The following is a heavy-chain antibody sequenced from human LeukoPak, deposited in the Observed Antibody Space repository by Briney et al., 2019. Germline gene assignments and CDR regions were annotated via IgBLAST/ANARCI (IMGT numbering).Heavy chain of an antibody. Sequence: APVKVSCKASGYTFTGYYMHWVREAPGQGLEWMGWINAGNGNTKYSQKFQGRVTITRDTSASTAYMELSSLRSEDTAVYYCARLHYDILTGYSSGDYWGQGTLVTVSS. CDR3: ARLHYDILTGYSSGDY. J-gene: IGHJ4*02. V-gene: IGHV1-3*01. CDR2: INAGNGNT. CDR1: GYTFTGYY. D-gene: IGHD3-9*01.